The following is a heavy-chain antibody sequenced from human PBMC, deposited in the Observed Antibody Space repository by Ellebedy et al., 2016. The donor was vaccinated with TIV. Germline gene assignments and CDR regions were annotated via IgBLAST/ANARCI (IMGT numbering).Heavy chain of an antibody. CDR3: AGDLKGYYYGMDV. J-gene: IGHJ6*02. V-gene: IGHV3-7*01. Sequence: DSVKGRSTFSRDNAKNSLYLQMNSLRAEDTAVYYCAGDLKGYYYGMDVWGQGTTVTVSS.